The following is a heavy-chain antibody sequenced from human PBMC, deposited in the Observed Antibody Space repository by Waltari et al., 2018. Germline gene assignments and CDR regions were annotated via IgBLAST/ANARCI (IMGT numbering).Heavy chain of an antibody. Sequence: QVQLEQSGAEVKKPGSSVKVSCQASGGPFRRYSFTWMRQAPGQGLDWMGGIVLMFGKPTYAQKFQGRVWITADESSSTVYMELSSLRSDDTAIYYCARGLGGSYSLQNPFDFWGQGTMVTASS. CDR2: IVLMFGKP. D-gene: IGHD1-26*01. CDR1: GGPFRRYS. CDR3: ARGLGGSYSLQNPFDF. V-gene: IGHV1-69*01. J-gene: IGHJ3*01.